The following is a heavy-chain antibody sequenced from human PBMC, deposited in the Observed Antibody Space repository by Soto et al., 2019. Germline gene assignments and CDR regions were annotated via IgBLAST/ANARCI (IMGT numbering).Heavy chain of an antibody. CDR3: ARDSGRVLHNWNYAYYGMDV. Sequence: GASVKVSCKASGGTFSSYAISWVRQAPGQGLEWMGGIIPIFGTANYAQKFQGRVTITADESTSTAYMELSSLRSEDTAVYYCARDSGRVLHNWNYAYYGMDVWGQGTTVTVSS. V-gene: IGHV1-69*13. J-gene: IGHJ6*02. D-gene: IGHD1-20*01. CDR2: IIPIFGTA. CDR1: GGTFSSYA.